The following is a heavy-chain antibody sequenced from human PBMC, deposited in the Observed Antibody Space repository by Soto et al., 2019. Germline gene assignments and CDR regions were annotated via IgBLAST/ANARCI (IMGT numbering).Heavy chain of an antibody. Sequence: GGSLRLSCAASGFTFSSYWMSWVRQAPGKGLEWVANIKQDGSEKYYVDSVKGRFTISRDNAKNSLYLQMNSLRAEDTAVYYCARDVLGYSSSWNRGLGAFDIWGQGTMVTV. J-gene: IGHJ3*02. CDR2: IKQDGSEK. D-gene: IGHD6-13*01. CDR3: ARDVLGYSSSWNRGLGAFDI. V-gene: IGHV3-7*01. CDR1: GFTFSSYW.